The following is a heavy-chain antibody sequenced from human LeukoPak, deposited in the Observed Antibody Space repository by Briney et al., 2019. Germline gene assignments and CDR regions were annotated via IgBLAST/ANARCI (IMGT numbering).Heavy chain of an antibody. D-gene: IGHD4-23*01. V-gene: IGHV1-69*04. J-gene: IGHJ3*02. CDR1: GDSFSSYP. Sequence: SVTVSCKASGDSFSSYPISWVRMAPGQGLEWMGRIIPMLDITDYAQKFQDRITITADKSTTTAYMELSSLRSEDTAVYYCAREYAGGNSFHVIFHIWGQGTMVSVSS. CDR3: AREYAGGNSFHVIFHI. CDR2: IIPMLDIT.